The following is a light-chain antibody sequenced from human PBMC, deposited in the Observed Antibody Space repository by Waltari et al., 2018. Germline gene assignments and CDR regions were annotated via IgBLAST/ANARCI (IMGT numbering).Light chain of an antibody. CDR3: LLYYGGAWV. CDR1: TGAVTSGYY. J-gene: IGLJ3*02. Sequence: QTVVTQEPSLTVSPGGTVTLTCASSTGAVTSGYYPNWFQQKPGQAPRPLIYSTSHKHSWTPALFSGSLLGGKAALTLSGVQPEDEAEYYCLLYYGGAWVFGGGTKLTVL. CDR2: STS. V-gene: IGLV7-43*01.